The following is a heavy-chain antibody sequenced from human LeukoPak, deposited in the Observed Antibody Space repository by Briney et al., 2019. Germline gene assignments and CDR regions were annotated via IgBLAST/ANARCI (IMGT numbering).Heavy chain of an antibody. CDR2: IGTAGDT. V-gene: IGHV3-13*01. CDR3: AREGRYCSSTSCYHYYYGMDI. D-gene: IGHD2-2*01. CDR1: GFTFSSYD. Sequence: GGSLRLSCAASGFTFSSYDMHWVRQATGKGLEWVSAIGTAGDTYYPGSVKGRFTISRENAKNSLYLQMNSLRAGDTAVYYCAREGRYCSSTSCYHYYYGMDIWGQGTTVTVSS. J-gene: IGHJ6*02.